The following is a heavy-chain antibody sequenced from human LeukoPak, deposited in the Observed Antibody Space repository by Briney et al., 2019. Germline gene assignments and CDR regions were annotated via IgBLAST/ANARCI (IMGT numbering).Heavy chain of an antibody. CDR3: AKVGIVECFDY. D-gene: IGHD1-26*01. V-gene: IGHV3-23*01. J-gene: IGHJ4*02. CDR1: GFTFSSYS. Sequence: GGSLRLSCAASGFTFSSYSMSWVRQAPGKGLEWVSSITGSGSTYYADSVKGRFTISRDNSKNTLYLQMNSLRAEDTAVYYCAKVGIVECFDYWGQGTLVTVSS. CDR2: ITGSGST.